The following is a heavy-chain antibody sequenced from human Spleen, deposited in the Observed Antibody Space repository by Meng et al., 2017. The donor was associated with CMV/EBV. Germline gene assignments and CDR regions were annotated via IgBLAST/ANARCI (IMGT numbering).Heavy chain of an antibody. V-gene: IGHV1-2*02. Sequence: SMKVSCKFSGYTFTDYYMLWVRQAPGQGLEWMGWINPNNGATHFARKFQGRVTMTRDSSSNIVYMEMSRLRSDDTAVYYCSRPSRWGGVRRFEPWGQGTLVTVSS. D-gene: IGHD2-21*01. CDR1: GYTFTDYY. CDR2: INPNNGAT. J-gene: IGHJ5*02. CDR3: SRPSRWGGVRRFEP.